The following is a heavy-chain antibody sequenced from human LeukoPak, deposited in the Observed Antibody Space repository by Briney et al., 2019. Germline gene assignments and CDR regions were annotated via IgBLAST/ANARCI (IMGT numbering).Heavy chain of an antibody. CDR3: AKVGATNTFDY. D-gene: IGHD1-26*01. V-gene: IGHV1-46*01. CDR1: GYTFTSYY. J-gene: IGHJ4*02. Sequence: ASVKVSCKASGYTFTSYYMHWVRQAPGQGLEWMGIINPSGGSTSYAQKFQGRVTMTRDTSTSTVYMELSSLRSEDTAVYTCAKVGATNTFDYWGQGTLVTVSS. CDR2: INPSGGST.